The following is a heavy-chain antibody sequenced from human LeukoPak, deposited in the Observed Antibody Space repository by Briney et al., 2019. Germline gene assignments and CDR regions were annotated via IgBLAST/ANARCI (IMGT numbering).Heavy chain of an antibody. CDR2: INPNSGGT. CDR1: GYTFTGYY. V-gene: IGHV1-2*02. CDR3: ARVTYLSSWYVDY. Sequence: ASVKVSCKASGYTFTGYYMHWVRQAPGQGLEWMGWINPNSGGTNYAQKFQGRVTMTTDTSMSTAYMELRSLRSDDTAVYYCARVTYLSSWYVDYWGQGTLVIVSS. J-gene: IGHJ4*02. D-gene: IGHD6-13*01.